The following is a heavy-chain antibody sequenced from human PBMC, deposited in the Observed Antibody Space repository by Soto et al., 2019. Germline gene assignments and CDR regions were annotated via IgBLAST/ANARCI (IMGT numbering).Heavy chain of an antibody. V-gene: IGHV4-39*01. Sequence: PEETLSLTCTVSGGSISSSSYYWGWIRQPPGKGLEWIGSIYYSGSTYYNPSLKSRVTISVDTSKNQFSLKLSSVTAADTAVYYCARLLDGLHFDYWGQGTLVTVSS. J-gene: IGHJ4*02. CDR2: IYYSGST. CDR3: ARLLDGLHFDY. D-gene: IGHD3-9*01. CDR1: GGSISSSSYY.